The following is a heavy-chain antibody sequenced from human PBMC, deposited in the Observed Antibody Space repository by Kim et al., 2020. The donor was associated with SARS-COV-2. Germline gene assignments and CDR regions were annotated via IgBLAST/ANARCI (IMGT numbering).Heavy chain of an antibody. CDR2: IYYSGST. CDR1: GGSISSYY. Sequence: SETLSLTCTVSGGSISSYYWSWIRQPPGKGLECIGYIYYSGSTNYNPSLKSRVTISVDTSKNQFSLKLSSVTAADTAVYYCARGRPGGLPDYWGQGTLVTVSS. J-gene: IGHJ4*02. CDR3: ARGRPGGLPDY. D-gene: IGHD2-21*01. V-gene: IGHV4-59*01.